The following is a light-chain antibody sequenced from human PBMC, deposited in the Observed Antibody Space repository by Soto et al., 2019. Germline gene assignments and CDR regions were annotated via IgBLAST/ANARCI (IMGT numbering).Light chain of an antibody. V-gene: IGKV3-20*01. J-gene: IGKJ5*01. Sequence: EIVLTQSPATLSLSPGDRATLSCRASQSVSSKLAWFQQKPGQAPSLLIYGVSTRATGVPVRFSGSGSGTDFTLTITRLEPEDSAVYFCQQYTGPPTTFGQGTRLEIK. CDR2: GVS. CDR1: QSVSSK. CDR3: QQYTGPPTT.